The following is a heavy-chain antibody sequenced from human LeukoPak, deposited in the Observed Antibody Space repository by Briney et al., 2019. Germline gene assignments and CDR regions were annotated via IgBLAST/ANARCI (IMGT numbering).Heavy chain of an antibody. V-gene: IGHV1-8*02. CDR1: GYTSTSHD. D-gene: IGHD1-26*01. J-gene: IGHJ6*02. CDR2: VNPHSGHT. CDR3: ATGIREQLKDYSYGIDV. Sequence: ASVKVSCKASGYTSTSHDINWLRQASGEGIEWMGWVNPHSGHTGYARKFQDRVTMTRDTSINTAYMELSGLRSEDTAVYYCATGIREQLKDYSYGIDVWGHGTGVIVSS.